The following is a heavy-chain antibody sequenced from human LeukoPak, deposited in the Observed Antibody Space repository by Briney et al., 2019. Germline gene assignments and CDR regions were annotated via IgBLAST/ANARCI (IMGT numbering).Heavy chain of an antibody. CDR1: GFTFSSYW. J-gene: IGHJ4*02. CDR3: ARDGPRFVY. V-gene: IGHV3-66*01. Sequence: EGSLRLSCAASGFTFSSYWMHWVRQAPGKGLVWVSVIYSGGSTYYADSVKGRFTISRDNSKNTLYLQMNSLRAEDTAVYYCARDGPRFVYWGQGTLVTVSS. CDR2: IYSGGST.